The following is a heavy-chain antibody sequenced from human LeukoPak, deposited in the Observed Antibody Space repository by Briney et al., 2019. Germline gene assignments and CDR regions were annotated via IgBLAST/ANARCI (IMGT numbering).Heavy chain of an antibody. CDR1: GFTFDDYA. CDR2: ISWDGGST. CDR3: AKDQKGDYYDSSGYPDY. D-gene: IGHD3-22*01. J-gene: IGHJ4*02. Sequence: GGSLRLSCAASGFTFDDYAMHWVRQAPGKGLEWVSLISWDGGSTYYADSVKGRFTISRDNSKNSLYLQMNSLRAEDTALYYCAKDQKGDYYDSSGYPDYWGQGTLVTVSS. V-gene: IGHV3-43D*03.